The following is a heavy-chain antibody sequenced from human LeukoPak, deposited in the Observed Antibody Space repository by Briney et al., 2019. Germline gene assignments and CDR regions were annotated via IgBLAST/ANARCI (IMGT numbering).Heavy chain of an antibody. Sequence: GGSLRLSCAASGFPFNAYWMTWVRQAPGKGLEWVSSISSSSSYIYYADSVKGRFTISRDNAKNSLYLQMNSLRAEDTAVYYCARDLTGWELLPNFDCWGQGTLVTVSS. CDR3: ARDLTGWELLPNFDC. D-gene: IGHD1-26*01. J-gene: IGHJ4*02. CDR2: ISSSSSYI. CDR1: GFPFNAYW. V-gene: IGHV3-21*01.